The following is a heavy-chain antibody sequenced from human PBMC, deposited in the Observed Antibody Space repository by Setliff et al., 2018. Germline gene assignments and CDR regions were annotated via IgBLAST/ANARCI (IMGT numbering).Heavy chain of an antibody. CDR3: VKVKKPLIRGSGFDY. J-gene: IGHJ4*02. CDR1: GFIVSNNE. CDR2: TYSDGRT. V-gene: IGHV3-53*05. Sequence: GGSLRLSCEVSGFIVSNNEMSWVRQAPGKGLEWVSVTYSDGRTNYADSVKGRFIISRDNSKNTFDLQMNSLRPEDTGVYYCVKVKKPLIRGSGFDYWGRGTLVTVSS. D-gene: IGHD3-10*01.